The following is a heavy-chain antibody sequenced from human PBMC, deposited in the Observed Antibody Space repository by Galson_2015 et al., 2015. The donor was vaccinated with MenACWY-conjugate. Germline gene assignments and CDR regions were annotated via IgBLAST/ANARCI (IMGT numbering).Heavy chain of an antibody. CDR3: ARIIHDGLDY. Sequence: SLRLSCAASGFTFDSYRMSWVRQAPGKGPEWVTNINRDGGGTYYASSVKGRFTISKDNAENSLYLQMNSLRAEDTAIYYCARIIHDGLDYWGQGTLVTVSS. J-gene: IGHJ4*02. V-gene: IGHV3-7*01. D-gene: IGHD1-1*01. CDR1: GFTFDSYR. CDR2: INRDGGGT.